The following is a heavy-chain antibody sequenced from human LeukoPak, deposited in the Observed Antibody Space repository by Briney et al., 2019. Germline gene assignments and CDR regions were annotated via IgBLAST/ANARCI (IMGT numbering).Heavy chain of an antibody. D-gene: IGHD4/OR15-4a*01. J-gene: IGHJ6*02. CDR3: ARDGANRYYYYYGMDV. CDR1: GFTFSDYY. CDR2: ISSSGSTI. Sequence: GGSLRLSCAASGFTFSDYYMSWIRQAPGKGLEWVSYISSSGSTIYYADSVKGRFTISRDNAKNSLCLQMNSLRAEDKAVYYCARDGANRYYYYYGMDVWGQGTTVTVSS. V-gene: IGHV3-11*01.